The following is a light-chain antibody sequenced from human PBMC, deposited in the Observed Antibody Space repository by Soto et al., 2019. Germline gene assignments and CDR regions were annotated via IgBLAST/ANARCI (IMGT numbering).Light chain of an antibody. Sequence: IPMTQSPSTLSASVGDRVPITCRASQSISSWLAWYQQKPGKAPKLLIYDASSLESGVPSRFSGSGSGTEFTLTISSLQPDDFATYYCQQYNSYWGTFGQGTKVDIK. CDR1: QSISSW. CDR2: DAS. V-gene: IGKV1-5*01. CDR3: QQYNSYWGT. J-gene: IGKJ1*01.